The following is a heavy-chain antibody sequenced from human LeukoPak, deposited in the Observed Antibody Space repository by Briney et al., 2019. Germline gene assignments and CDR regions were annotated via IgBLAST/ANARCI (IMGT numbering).Heavy chain of an antibody. Sequence: PGGSLRLSCAASGFTLTSYAMHWVRQAPGKGLEFVSAISSNGRSTNYANSVKGRFTVSRDISTNTVYLQMGNLRAEDMGVYYCARQVGSGSFSLDYWGQGTLVTVSS. V-gene: IGHV3-64*01. D-gene: IGHD3-10*01. CDR3: ARQVGSGSFSLDY. J-gene: IGHJ4*02. CDR2: ISSNGRST. CDR1: GFTLTSYA.